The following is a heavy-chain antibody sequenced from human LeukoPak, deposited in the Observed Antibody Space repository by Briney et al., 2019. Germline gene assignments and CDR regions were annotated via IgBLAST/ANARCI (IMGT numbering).Heavy chain of an antibody. D-gene: IGHD2-2*01. CDR1: GASISSGDYY. CDR2: IYYSGST. J-gene: IGHJ4*02. CDR3: ARDLTSVPAATHYFDY. Sequence: SQTLSLTCTVSGASISSGDYYWSWVRQPPGKGLEWIGYIYYSGSTYYNPSLKSRVTISVDTSKNQFSLKLSSVTAADTAVYYCARDLTSVPAATHYFDYWGQGTLVTVSS. V-gene: IGHV4-30-4*01.